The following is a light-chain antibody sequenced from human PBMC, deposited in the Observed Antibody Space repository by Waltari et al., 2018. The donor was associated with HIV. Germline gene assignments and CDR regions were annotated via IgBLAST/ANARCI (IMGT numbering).Light chain of an antibody. CDR2: EVS. Sequence: QSAPTQPASVSGSPGQSITISCTGTSSDVVAYNYVSWYQQHPGKAPKLMIYEVSERPSGVSNRFSGSKSGNTASLTISGLQAEDEANYYCTSYTRSSTWVFGGGTKLTVL. J-gene: IGLJ3*02. CDR3: TSYTRSSTWV. V-gene: IGLV2-14*01. CDR1: SSDVVAYNY.